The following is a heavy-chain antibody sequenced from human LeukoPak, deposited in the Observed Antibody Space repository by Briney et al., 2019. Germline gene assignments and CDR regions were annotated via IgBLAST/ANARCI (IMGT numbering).Heavy chain of an antibody. CDR2: INHSGST. V-gene: IGHV4-34*01. CDR3: ASFYYYDSSVFDY. CDR1: GGSFSGYY. D-gene: IGHD3-22*01. Sequence: PSETLSLTCAVYGGSFSGYYWSWIRQPPGKGLEWIGEINHSGSTNYNPSLKSRVTISVDTSKNQFSLKLSSVTAADTAVYYCASFYYYDSSVFDYWGQGTLVTVSS. J-gene: IGHJ4*02.